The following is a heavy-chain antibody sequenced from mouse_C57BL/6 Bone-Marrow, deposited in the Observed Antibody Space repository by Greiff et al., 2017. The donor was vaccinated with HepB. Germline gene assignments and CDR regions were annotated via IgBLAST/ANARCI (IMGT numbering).Heavy chain of an antibody. CDR1: GFSLTSYG. Sequence: VQGVESGPGLVQPSQSLSITCTVSGFSLTSYGVHWVRQSPGKGLEWLGVIWSGGSTDYNAAFISRLSISKDNSKSQVFFKMNSLQADDTAIYYCGVAFAYWGQGTLVTVSA. CDR2: IWSGGST. V-gene: IGHV2-2*01. J-gene: IGHJ3*01. CDR3: GVAFAY.